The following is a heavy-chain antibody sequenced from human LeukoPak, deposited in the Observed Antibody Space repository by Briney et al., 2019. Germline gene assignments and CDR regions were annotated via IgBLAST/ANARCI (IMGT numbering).Heavy chain of an antibody. CDR1: GFTFSSYW. J-gene: IGHJ4*02. CDR2: IKQDGSEK. CDR3: ARGLRYFDWLPLPPDY. D-gene: IGHD3-9*01. V-gene: IGHV3-7*01. Sequence: GGSLRLSCAASGFTFSSYWMSWVRQAPGKGLEWVANIKQDGSEKYYVDSVKGRLTISRDNAKNSLYLQMNSLRAEDTAVYYCARGLRYFDWLPLPPDYWGQGTLVTVSS.